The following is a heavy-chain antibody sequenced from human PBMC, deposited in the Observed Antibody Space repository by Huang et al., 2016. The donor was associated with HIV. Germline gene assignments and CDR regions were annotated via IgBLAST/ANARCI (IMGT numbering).Heavy chain of an antibody. CDR3: ARDTTTVAGLDF. J-gene: IGHJ4*02. CDR2: KSVDGRNK. D-gene: IGHD6-19*01. V-gene: IGHV3-30*14. CDR1: GFTFREHP. Sequence: QVQLVESGGGVVQPGRSLRLSCAFSGFTFREHPMHWVRQAPGKGLEWVAGKSVDGRNKFEADVGRGRLTISRDKSKNILYLQVNSLTPADTSIYYCARDTTTVAGLDFWGQGALVTVSS.